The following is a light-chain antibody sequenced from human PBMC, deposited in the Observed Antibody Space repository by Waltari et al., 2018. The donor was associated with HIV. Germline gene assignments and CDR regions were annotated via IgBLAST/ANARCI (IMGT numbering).Light chain of an antibody. CDR3: SSYASSSTPYV. Sequence: QSALTQPASVSGSPGQSITISCTGTSSDVGGYTYVSRYQQHPGKAPKLMIYEVSNRPSGVSNRFSGSKSGNTASLTISGLQAEDEADYYCSSYASSSTPYVFGTGTKVTVL. J-gene: IGLJ1*01. V-gene: IGLV2-14*01. CDR2: EVS. CDR1: SSDVGGYTY.